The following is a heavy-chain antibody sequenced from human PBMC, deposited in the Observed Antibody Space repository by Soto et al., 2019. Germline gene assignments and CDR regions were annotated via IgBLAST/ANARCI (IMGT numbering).Heavy chain of an antibody. CDR2: VYYSGST. J-gene: IGHJ4*02. CDR1: GASISSGGYY. Sequence: QVQLQESGPGLVKPSQTLSLTCTVSGASISSGGYYWSWIRQYPGKGLEWIGYVYYSGSTYYNPSRQSRVTMSVDTSKNQFSLKLSSVTAADTAVFYCARGIQHYYDSSAYYYDYWGQGTLVTVSP. V-gene: IGHV4-31*03. CDR3: ARGIQHYYDSSAYYYDY. D-gene: IGHD3-22*01.